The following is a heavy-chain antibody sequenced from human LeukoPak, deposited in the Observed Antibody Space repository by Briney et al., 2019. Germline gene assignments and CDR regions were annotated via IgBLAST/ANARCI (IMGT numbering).Heavy chain of an antibody. CDR3: ARDRALRYFDWLLYNWFDP. CDR1: GYTFTSYA. J-gene: IGHJ5*02. D-gene: IGHD3-9*01. V-gene: IGHV7-4-1*02. Sequence: ASVKVSCKASGYTFTSYAMNWVRQAPGQGLEWMGWINTNTGNPTYAQGFTGRFVFSLDTSVSTAYLQISSLKAEDTAVYYCARDRALRYFDWLLYNWFDPWGQGTLVTVSS. CDR2: INTNTGNP.